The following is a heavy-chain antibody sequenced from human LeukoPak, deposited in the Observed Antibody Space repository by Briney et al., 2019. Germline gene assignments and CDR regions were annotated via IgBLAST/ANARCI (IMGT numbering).Heavy chain of an antibody. V-gene: IGHV4-59*12. CDR2: IYYSGST. CDR3: ARESWDIEGYNWFDP. J-gene: IGHJ5*02. D-gene: IGHD2-15*01. CDR1: GGSISSYY. Sequence: PSETLSLTCTVSGGSISSYYWSWIRQPPGKGLEWIGYIYYSGSTNYNPSLKSRVTISVDTSKNQFSLQLNSVTPEDTAVYYCARESWDIEGYNWFDPWGQGTLVTVSS.